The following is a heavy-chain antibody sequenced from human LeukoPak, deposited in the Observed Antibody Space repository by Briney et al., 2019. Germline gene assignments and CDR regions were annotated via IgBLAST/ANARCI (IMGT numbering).Heavy chain of an antibody. J-gene: IGHJ3*02. Sequence: GGSLRLSCEASGLIFSNAWMTWVRQAPGKGLECVGRMKDKSQGATRDYAAPVRDRFSISRDDSKNTVYLQINSLKIEDTAVYYCTTWDEKYSFSAHWDDAFAIWGQGTKVTVSS. V-gene: IGHV3-15*01. CDR1: GLIFSNAW. D-gene: IGHD5/OR15-5a*01. CDR2: MKDKSQGATR. CDR3: TTWDEKYSFSAHWDDAFAI.